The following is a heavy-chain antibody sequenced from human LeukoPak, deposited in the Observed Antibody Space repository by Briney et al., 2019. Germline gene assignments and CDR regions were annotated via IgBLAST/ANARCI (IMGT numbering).Heavy chain of an antibody. Sequence: GGSLRLSWAASGFTFSSYGMHWVRQAPGKVLEWVAVISYDGSNKYYADSVKGRFTISRDNSKNTLYLQMNSLRAEDTAVYYCAKVGTLGYCSGGSCYSAGDDAFDIWGQGTMVTVSS. CDR3: AKVGTLGYCSGGSCYSAGDDAFDI. D-gene: IGHD2-15*01. V-gene: IGHV3-30*18. J-gene: IGHJ3*02. CDR1: GFTFSSYG. CDR2: ISYDGSNK.